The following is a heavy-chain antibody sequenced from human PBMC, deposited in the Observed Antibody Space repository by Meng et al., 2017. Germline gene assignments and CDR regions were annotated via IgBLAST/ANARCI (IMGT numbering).Heavy chain of an antibody. CDR3: ARDECSGGRCYNDY. J-gene: IGHJ4*02. CDR2: ISWNSGSI. Sequence: GGSLRLSCAASGFTFDDYAMHWVRQAPGKGLEWVSGISWNSGSIGYADSVKGRFTISRDNAKNSLYLQMNSVRAEDTALYYCARDECSGGRCYNDYWGQGTLVTVSS. D-gene: IGHD2-15*01. V-gene: IGHV3-9*01. CDR1: GFTFDDYA.